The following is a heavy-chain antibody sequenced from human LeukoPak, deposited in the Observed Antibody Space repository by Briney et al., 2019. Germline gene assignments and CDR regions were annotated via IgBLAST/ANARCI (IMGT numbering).Heavy chain of an antibody. CDR2: VSWNSGSI. D-gene: IGHD2-2*02. CDR1: GFTFDDYA. J-gene: IGHJ4*02. V-gene: IGHV3-9*01. CDR3: ARGMGYCSSTSCYKGDYFDY. Sequence: SLRLSCAASGFTFDDYAMHWVRQAPGKGLEWVSGVSWNSGSIGYADSVKGRFTISRDNAKNSLYLQMNSLRAEDTALYYCARGMGYCSSTSCYKGDYFDYWGQGTLVTVSS.